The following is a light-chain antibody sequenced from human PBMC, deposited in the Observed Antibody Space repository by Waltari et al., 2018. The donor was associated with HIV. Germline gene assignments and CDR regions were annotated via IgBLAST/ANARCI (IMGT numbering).Light chain of an antibody. CDR2: GAS. J-gene: IGKJ4*01. CDR1: QRVGNN. CDR3: QQYENWPPLT. Sequence: IVMTQSPSTLSVSPGERATLSCRASQRVGNNLAWYQQKPGQAPRRLIYGASTRATGIPARFRGSGSETEFTLTISSLQSEDFAVYYCQQYENWPPLTFGGGTEVEI. V-gene: IGKV3-15*01.